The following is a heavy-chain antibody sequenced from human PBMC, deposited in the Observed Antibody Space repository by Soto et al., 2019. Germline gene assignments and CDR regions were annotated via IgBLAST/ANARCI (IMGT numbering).Heavy chain of an antibody. CDR3: ARGNGRLRLHYYCYGMDV. CDR1: GGTFSSYA. CDR2: IIPIFGTA. Sequence: GASVKVSCKASGGTFSSYAISWVRQAPGQGLEWMGGIIPIFGTANYAQKFQGRVTITADESTSTAYMELSSLRSEDTAVYYCARGNGRLRLHYYCYGMDVWGQGTTVTVSS. J-gene: IGHJ6*02. V-gene: IGHV1-69*13. D-gene: IGHD5-12*01.